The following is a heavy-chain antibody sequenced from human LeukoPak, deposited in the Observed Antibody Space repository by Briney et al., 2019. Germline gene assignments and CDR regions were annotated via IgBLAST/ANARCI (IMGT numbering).Heavy chain of an antibody. V-gene: IGHV3-23*01. CDR1: GFTFINAW. CDR3: ANGLAASGDFLLRDYYYFMDV. CDR2: ISDSGGST. Sequence: GGSLRLSCAASGFTFINAWMSRVRQAPGKGLEWVSAISDSGGSTYYADSVRGRFTISRDNSKNTLYLQMNSLGAEDTAVDYCANGLAASGDFLLRDYYYFMDVWGKGTTVTVSS. D-gene: IGHD7-27*01. J-gene: IGHJ6*03.